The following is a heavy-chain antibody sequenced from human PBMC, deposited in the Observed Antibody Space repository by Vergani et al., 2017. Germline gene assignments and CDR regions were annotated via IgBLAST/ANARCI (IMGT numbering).Heavy chain of an antibody. CDR3: ARYYYYGSGCDY. J-gene: IGHJ4*02. Sequence: EVQLLESGGGLVQPGGSLRLSCAASGFTFSSYAMSWVRQAPGKGLEWVANIKQDGSEKYYVDSVKGRFTISRDNAKNSLYLQMNSLRAEDTAVYYCARYYYYGSGCDYWGQGTLVTVSS. D-gene: IGHD3-10*01. CDR2: IKQDGSEK. CDR1: GFTFSSYA. V-gene: IGHV3-7*01.